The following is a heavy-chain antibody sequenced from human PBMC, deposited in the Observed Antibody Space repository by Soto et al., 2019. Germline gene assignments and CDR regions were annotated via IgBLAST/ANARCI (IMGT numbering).Heavy chain of an antibody. CDR1: GFTFSSYA. V-gene: IGHV3-30-3*01. CDR2: ISYDGNNK. Sequence: QVQLVESGGGVVQPGRSLRLSCAASGFTFSSYAMHWVRQAPGKGLEWVAVISYDGNNKYYADSVKGRFTISRDNSKNTLYLQMNSLRAEDTAVYYWAREGELGVYYCYGMDVWGQGTTVTVSS. CDR3: AREGELGVYYCYGMDV. D-gene: IGHD1-26*01. J-gene: IGHJ6*02.